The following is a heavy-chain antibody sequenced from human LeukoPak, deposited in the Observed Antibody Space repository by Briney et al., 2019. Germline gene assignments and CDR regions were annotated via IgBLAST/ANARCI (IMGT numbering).Heavy chain of an antibody. D-gene: IGHD6-19*01. CDR2: ISDSGGST. V-gene: IGHV3-23*01. CDR3: AKDHGFYSSGWHPLFDH. J-gene: IGHJ4*02. Sequence: GGSLRPSCAASGFTLSTYATSWARQSPGKGLEWVSTISDSGGSTYYTDSVKGRFTFSRDNSENTLYLQMNSLRAEDTAVYYCAKDHGFYSSGWHPLFDHWGQGTLVTVTP. CDR1: GFTLSTYA.